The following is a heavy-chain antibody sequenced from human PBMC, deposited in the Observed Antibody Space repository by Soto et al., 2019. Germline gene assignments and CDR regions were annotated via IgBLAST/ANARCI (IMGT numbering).Heavy chain of an antibody. Sequence: PSETLSLTCAVYGGSFSGYYWSWIRQPPGKGLEWIGEINHSGSTNYNPSLKSRVTISVDTSKNQFSLKLGSVSAADTAVYYCARDWSGYGHFDYWGKGTLVTVSS. CDR2: INHSGST. CDR1: GGSFSGYY. V-gene: IGHV4-34*01. J-gene: IGHJ4*02. D-gene: IGHD5-12*01. CDR3: ARDWSGYGHFDY.